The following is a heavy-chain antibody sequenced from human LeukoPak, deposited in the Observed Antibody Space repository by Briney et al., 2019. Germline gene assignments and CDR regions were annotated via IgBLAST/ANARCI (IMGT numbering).Heavy chain of an antibody. V-gene: IGHV4-59*01. Sequence: SETLSLTCTVSGGSISSYYWSWIRQPPGKGLEWIGYIYYSGSTNYNPSLKSRVTISVDTSKNQFFLKLSSVTAADTAVYYCARVRDSVGYYYGMDVWGQGTTVTVSS. CDR1: GGSISSYY. D-gene: IGHD3-22*01. J-gene: IGHJ6*02. CDR2: IYYSGST. CDR3: ARVRDSVGYYYGMDV.